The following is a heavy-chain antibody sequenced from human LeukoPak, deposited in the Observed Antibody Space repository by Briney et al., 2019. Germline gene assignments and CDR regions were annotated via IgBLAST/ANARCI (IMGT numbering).Heavy chain of an antibody. CDR2: ISWNSGII. V-gene: IGHV3-9*01. D-gene: IGHD3-10*01. Sequence: PGRSLRLSCAVSGFTFDGHAMHWVRQAPGKGLEWVAGISWNSGIIAYADSVKGRFTISRDNAKNSPYLQMNSLRPEDTAMYYCVKDKGPMVRGDGMDVWGQGTAVTASS. CDR3: VKDKGPMVRGDGMDV. CDR1: GFTFDGHA. J-gene: IGHJ6*02.